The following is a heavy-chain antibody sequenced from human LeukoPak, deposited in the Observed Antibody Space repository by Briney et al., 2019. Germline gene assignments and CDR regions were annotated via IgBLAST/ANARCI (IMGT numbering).Heavy chain of an antibody. D-gene: IGHD3-9*01. Sequence: SETLSLTCAVSGYSISSGYYWGWIRQPPGKGXXWIGSIYHSGSTYYNPSLKSRVTISVDTSKNQFSLKLSSVTAADTAVYYCARNYDIWGGFDPWGQGTLVTVSS. CDR1: GYSISSGYY. V-gene: IGHV4-38-2*01. CDR3: ARNYDIWGGFDP. J-gene: IGHJ5*02. CDR2: IYHSGST.